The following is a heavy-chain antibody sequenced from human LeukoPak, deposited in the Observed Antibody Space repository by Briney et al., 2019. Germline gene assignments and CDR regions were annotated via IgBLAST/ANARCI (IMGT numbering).Heavy chain of an antibody. CDR2: ISSGGTTI. CDR1: GFAFNGYE. CDR3: AKDQVRGVIDY. V-gene: IGHV3-48*03. Sequence: GGSLRLSCAASGFAFNGYEMNWVRQAPGKGLQWLSYISSGGTTIYYADSVKGRFTISRDNAKNSLFLEMNSLRAEDTAVYYCAKDQVRGVIDYWGQGTLVTVSS. D-gene: IGHD3-10*01. J-gene: IGHJ4*02.